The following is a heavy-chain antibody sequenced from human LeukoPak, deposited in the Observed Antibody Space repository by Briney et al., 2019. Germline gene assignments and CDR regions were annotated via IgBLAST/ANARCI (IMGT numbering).Heavy chain of an antibody. D-gene: IGHD3-9*01. CDR3: AKGVKVPLLRYFSYYMDV. CDR2: ISYDGSSK. Sequence: GGSLRLSCAASGFTFSTYGIHWVRQAPGKGLEWVAVISYDGSSKDYADSVKGRFTISRDNSKNTLYLQMNSLRAEDTAVYYCAKGVKVPLLRYFSYYMDVWGKGTTVTTSS. CDR1: GFTFSTYG. J-gene: IGHJ6*03. V-gene: IGHV3-30*18.